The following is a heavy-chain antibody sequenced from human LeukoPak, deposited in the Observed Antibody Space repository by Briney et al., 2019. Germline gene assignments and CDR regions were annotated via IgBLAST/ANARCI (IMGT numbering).Heavy chain of an antibody. D-gene: IGHD5-18*01. V-gene: IGHV3-30-3*01. J-gene: IGHJ4*02. CDR3: ARDRVQIWSYVGTFDS. CDR1: GFTLTSYT. CDR2: VSYDGTKI. Sequence: GGSLRLSCATSGFTLTSYTMHWVRQAPGKGLEWVAVVSYDGTKISYADSVKGRFTMSRNISKNTLYLQMNSLKPEDSALYYCARDRVQIWSYVGTFDSWGQGTLVTVSS.